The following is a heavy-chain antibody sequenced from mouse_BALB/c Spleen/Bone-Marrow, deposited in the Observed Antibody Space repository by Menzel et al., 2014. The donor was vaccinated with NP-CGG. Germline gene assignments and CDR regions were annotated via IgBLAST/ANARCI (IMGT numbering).Heavy chain of an antibody. CDR3: AGHYYGAY. J-gene: IGHJ2*01. CDR1: GFNIRDTY. V-gene: IGHV14-3*02. D-gene: IGHD1-2*01. CDR2: IDSANDNT. Sequence: LQLKESGAELVKPGASVMLSCTASGFNIRDTYLHWVKQRPEQGLGWIGRIDSANDNTKYDPKFQGKATITADSSSNTAYLHLSSLTSEDTAGYYCAGHYYGAYWGQGTPLTVSS.